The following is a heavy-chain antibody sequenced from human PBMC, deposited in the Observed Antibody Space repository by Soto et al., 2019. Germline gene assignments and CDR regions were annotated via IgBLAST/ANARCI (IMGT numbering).Heavy chain of an antibody. CDR1: GGSISSGGYY. D-gene: IGHD6-19*01. CDR3: ARLSVAGYYFDY. CDR2: IFFNGSA. J-gene: IGHJ4*02. V-gene: IGHV4-39*01. Sequence: SETLSLTCTVSGGSISSGGYYWGWIRQPPGKGLEWIGNIFFNGSAYYNPSFKGRVAMTVDTSKNQLSLKLSSVTAADTAVYYCARLSVAGYYFDYWGQGTLVTVS.